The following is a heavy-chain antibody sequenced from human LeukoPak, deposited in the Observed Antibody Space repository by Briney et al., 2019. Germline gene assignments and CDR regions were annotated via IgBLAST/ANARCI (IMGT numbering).Heavy chain of an antibody. Sequence: GRSLRLSCAASGFTFDDYAMHWVRQAPGKSLEWVSGISWNSGSIGYADSVKGRFTISRDNAKNSLYLQMNSLRAEDTALYYCAKDGAYSGSYYGLDYWGQGTLVTVSS. D-gene: IGHD1-26*01. CDR1: GFTFDDYA. V-gene: IGHV3-9*01. CDR2: ISWNSGSI. CDR3: AKDGAYSGSYYGLDY. J-gene: IGHJ4*02.